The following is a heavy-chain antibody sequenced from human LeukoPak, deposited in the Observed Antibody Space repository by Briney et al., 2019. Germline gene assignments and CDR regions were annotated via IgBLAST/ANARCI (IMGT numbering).Heavy chain of an antibody. V-gene: IGHV1-58*02. CDR2: IVVGSANT. D-gene: IGHD3-10*01. J-gene: IGHJ5*02. CDR1: GFTFSSSA. CDR3: ARVRGELLWFGELSGQNWFDP. Sequence: SVKVSCKASGFTFSSSAMQWVRQARGQRLEWIGWIVVGSANTNYAQNFQERVTLTRDMSTRTGYMELSSLRSEDTAVYYCARVRGELLWFGELSGQNWFDPWGQGTLVTVSS.